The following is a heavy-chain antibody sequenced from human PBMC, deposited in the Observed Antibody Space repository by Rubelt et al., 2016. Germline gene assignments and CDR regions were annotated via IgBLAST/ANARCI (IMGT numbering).Heavy chain of an antibody. Sequence: QITLTESGPALVKPTQTLTLTCTWSGFSLTATGAAVGWIRQSPGKALEWLALIYWDDDTRYSPSLKSRLTVTKDASNNQVVLTISTLDPVDTATYYCAHRMMIRGGPFDVWGQGALVTVSS. CDR3: AHRMMIRGGPFDV. D-gene: IGHD3-10*01. J-gene: IGHJ4*02. CDR2: IYWDDDT. CDR1: GFSLTATGAA. V-gene: IGHV2-5*02.